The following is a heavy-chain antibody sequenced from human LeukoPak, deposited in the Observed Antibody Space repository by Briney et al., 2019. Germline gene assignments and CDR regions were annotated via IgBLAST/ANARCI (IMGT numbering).Heavy chain of an antibody. CDR3: GKLDTIWFSGGSCYSDFLSLWFDY. D-gene: IGHD2-15*01. V-gene: IGHV4-38-2*02. Sequence: PSETLSLTCTVSGYSISSGYYWGWIRQPPGKGLKWIGSISHSGSTYYNPSLKSRVTISVDTSKNQFSLKLSSLTAADTAVYYCGKLDTIWFSGGSCYSDFLSLWFDYWGQGTLVTVSS. J-gene: IGHJ4*02. CDR1: GYSISSGYY. CDR2: ISHSGST.